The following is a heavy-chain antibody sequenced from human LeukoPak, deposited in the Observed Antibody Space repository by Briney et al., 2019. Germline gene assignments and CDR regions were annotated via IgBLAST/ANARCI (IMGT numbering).Heavy chain of an antibody. V-gene: IGHV4-34*01. CDR2: INHSGST. CDR1: GGSFSGYY. Sequence: SETLSLTCADYGGSFSGYYWSRIRQPPGKGLEWIGEINHSGSTNYNPSLKSRVTISVDTSKNQFSLKLSSVTAADTAVYYCARRVGRWFGERAYYYNYMDVWGKGTTVTISS. D-gene: IGHD3-10*01. CDR3: ARRVGRWFGERAYYYNYMDV. J-gene: IGHJ6*03.